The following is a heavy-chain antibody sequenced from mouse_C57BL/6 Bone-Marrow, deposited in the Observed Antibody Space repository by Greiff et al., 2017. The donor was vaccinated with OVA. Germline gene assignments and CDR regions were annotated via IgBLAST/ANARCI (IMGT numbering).Heavy chain of an antibody. CDR3: ARDAFSWFAY. CDR2: SRNKANDYTT. J-gene: IGHJ3*01. Sequence: EVNVVESGGGLVQPGRSLRLSCATSGFTFSDFYMEWVRQAPGQGLEWIAASRNKANDYTTEYSASVKGRFIVSRDTSQSILYLQMNALRAEDTAIYYCARDAFSWFAYWGQGTLVTVSA. V-gene: IGHV7-1*01. CDR1: GFTFSDFY.